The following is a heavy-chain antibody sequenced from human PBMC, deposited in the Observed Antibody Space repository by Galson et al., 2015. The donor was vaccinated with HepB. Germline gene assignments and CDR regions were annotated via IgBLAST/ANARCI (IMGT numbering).Heavy chain of an antibody. D-gene: IGHD2-2*01. V-gene: IGHV4-30-2*01. CDR2: IYHSGST. Sequence: TLSLTCAVSGGSIGSGGYSWSWIRQPPGKALEWIGYIYHSGSTYYNPSLKSRVTISLDRSKNHFSLKLTSVTAADTAVYYCANRYCTSTIGAFDPWGQGTRVTVSS. J-gene: IGHJ5*02. CDR1: GGSIGSGGYS. CDR3: ANRYCTSTIGAFDP.